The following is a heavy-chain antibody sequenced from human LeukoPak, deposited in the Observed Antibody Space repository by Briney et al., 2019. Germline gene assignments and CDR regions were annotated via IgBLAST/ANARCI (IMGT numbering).Heavy chain of an antibody. CDR3: ARGTYYFDY. V-gene: IGHV3-74*01. Sequence: GGSLRLSCAASGFTFSSYWMHWVRQAPGEGLVWVSRINTDGSSTTYADSVKGRFTISRDNAKNTLYLQMNSLRAEDTAVYFCARGTYYFDYWGQGTLVTVSS. CDR1: GFTFSSYW. J-gene: IGHJ4*02. CDR2: INTDGSST.